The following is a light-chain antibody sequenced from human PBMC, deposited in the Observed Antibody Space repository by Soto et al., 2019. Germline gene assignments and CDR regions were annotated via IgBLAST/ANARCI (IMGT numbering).Light chain of an antibody. CDR2: DAS. CDR3: QQYDNLHLT. Sequence: DLQMTQSPSSLSASVGDRVTITCQASQDISNYLNWYQQKPGKAPKLLIYDASNLETGVPSRFSGSGSGTDFTFTISSLQPADIATYYCQQYDNLHLTFGGGTKVEIK. CDR1: QDISNY. V-gene: IGKV1-33*01. J-gene: IGKJ4*01.